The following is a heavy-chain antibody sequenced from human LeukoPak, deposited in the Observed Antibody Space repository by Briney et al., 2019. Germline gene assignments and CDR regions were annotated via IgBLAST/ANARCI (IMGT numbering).Heavy chain of an antibody. J-gene: IGHJ3*01. CDR1: GFTVSSYY. CDR3: ARDYSRRDALDL. V-gene: IGHV3-53*01. Sequence: GGSMRLSCAASGFTVSSYYMSWVRQAPGKGLEWVSTIYSGRSTYYPDSLKGRFTISRDDSKNTLYIQMNSLRAEDTAVYYCARDYSRRDALDLWGQGTMVTVSS. CDR2: IYSGRST. D-gene: IGHD3-22*01.